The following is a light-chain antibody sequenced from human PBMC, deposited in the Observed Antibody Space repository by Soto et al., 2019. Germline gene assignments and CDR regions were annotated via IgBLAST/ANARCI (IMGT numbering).Light chain of an antibody. CDR1: SSDVGGYNY. V-gene: IGLV2-14*01. Sequence: QSALTQPASVSGSPGQSITISCTGTSSDVGGYNYISWYQQHPGKAPKLMIHEVSTRPSGVSNRFSGSKSANTASLTISGLQAEDEADYYCSSYTRSSTLIFGGGTKLTVL. CDR3: SSYTRSSTLI. J-gene: IGLJ2*01. CDR2: EVS.